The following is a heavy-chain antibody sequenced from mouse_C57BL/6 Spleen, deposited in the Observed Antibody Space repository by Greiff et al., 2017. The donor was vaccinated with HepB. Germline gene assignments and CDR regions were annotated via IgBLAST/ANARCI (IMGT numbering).Heavy chain of an antibody. Sequence: EVKLMESGPELVKPGASVKIPCKASGYTFTDYNMDWVKQSHGKSLEWIGDINPNNGGTSYNHKFKGKATLTVDKSSSTAYMELRSLTSEDTAVYYCARYRYYGSKGYFDVWGTGTTVTVSS. J-gene: IGHJ1*03. CDR1: GYTFTDYN. CDR3: ARYRYYGSKGYFDV. CDR2: INPNNGGT. V-gene: IGHV1-18*01. D-gene: IGHD1-1*01.